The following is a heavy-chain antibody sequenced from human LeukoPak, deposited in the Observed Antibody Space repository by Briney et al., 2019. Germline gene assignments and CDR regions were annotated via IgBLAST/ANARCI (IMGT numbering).Heavy chain of an antibody. Sequence: PSETLSLTCTVSGGSISRTSYYWGWIRQPPGKGREWIVSMYYSGSTYYNPSLKSRATISVDTSKNQFSLKLSSVTAADTAVYFCGRHGYSGSYIDYWGQGTLVTVSS. D-gene: IGHD1-26*01. J-gene: IGHJ4*02. CDR2: MYYSGST. CDR1: GGSISRTSYY. V-gene: IGHV4-39*01. CDR3: GRHGYSGSYIDY.